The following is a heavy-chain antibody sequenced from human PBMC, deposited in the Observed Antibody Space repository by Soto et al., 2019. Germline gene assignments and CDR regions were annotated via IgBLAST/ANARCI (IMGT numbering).Heavy chain of an antibody. Sequence: PGGSLRLSCAASGFTFSSYGMHWVRQAPGKGLEWVAVISYDGSNKYYADSVKGRFTISRDNSKNTLYLQMNSLRAEDTAVYYCAKDRKWFGELLLCMDVWGKGTTVTVSS. V-gene: IGHV3-30*18. J-gene: IGHJ6*03. D-gene: IGHD3-10*01. CDR2: ISYDGSNK. CDR1: GFTFSSYG. CDR3: AKDRKWFGELLLCMDV.